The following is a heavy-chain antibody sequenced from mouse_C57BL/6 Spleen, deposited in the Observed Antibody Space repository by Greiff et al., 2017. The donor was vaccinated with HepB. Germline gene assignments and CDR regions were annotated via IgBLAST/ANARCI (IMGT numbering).Heavy chain of an antibody. D-gene: IGHD1-1*01. CDR1: GYTFTSYW. CDR2: IYPSDSET. J-gene: IGHJ3*01. Sequence: QVQLQQPGAELVRPGSSVKLSCKASGYTFTSYWMDWVKQRPGQGLEWIGNIYPSDSETHYNQKFKDKATLTVDKSSSTAYMELSSLTSEDSAVYYCASGEPSFTTVNWGGFAYWGQGTLVTVSA. V-gene: IGHV1-61*01. CDR3: ASGEPSFTTVNWGGFAY.